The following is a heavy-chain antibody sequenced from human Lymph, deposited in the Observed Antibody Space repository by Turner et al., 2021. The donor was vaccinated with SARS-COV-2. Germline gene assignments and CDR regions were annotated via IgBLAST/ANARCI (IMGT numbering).Heavy chain of an antibody. V-gene: IGHV3-53*02. Sequence: EVQLVETGGGWFQPWGSLRISCAVSGIIVSRNYMNWVLQPQSKGLGWVSVIYSGGTKYYADSVKGRVTISRDNYKNTLYLQMNSRRVEDTAVYYCARDLGTYGMDVWGQGTTVTVSS. CDR1: GIIVSRNY. D-gene: IGHD6-13*01. CDR3: ARDLGTYGMDV. CDR2: IYSGGTK. J-gene: IGHJ6*02.